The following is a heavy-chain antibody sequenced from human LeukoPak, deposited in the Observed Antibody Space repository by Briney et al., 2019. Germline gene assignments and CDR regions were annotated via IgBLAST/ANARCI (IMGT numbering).Heavy chain of an antibody. D-gene: IGHD6-13*01. CDR1: GGSISSYY. V-gene: IGHV4-59*01. Sequence: SETLSLTCTVSGGSISSYYWSWLRQPPGKGLEWFGYIYYSGSTNYNPSLKSRVTISVDTSKNQFSLKLSSVTAADTAVYYCARVMSAAAALRFDYWGQGTLVTVSS. CDR2: IYYSGST. J-gene: IGHJ4*02. CDR3: ARVMSAAAALRFDY.